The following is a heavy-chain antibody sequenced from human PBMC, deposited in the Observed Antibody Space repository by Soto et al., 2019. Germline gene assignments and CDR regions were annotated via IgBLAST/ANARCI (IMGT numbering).Heavy chain of an antibody. V-gene: IGHV2-5*02. D-gene: IGHD2-15*01. CDR1: GFSLSTSGEG. CDR3: ARIRRAGGSCFDY. CDR2: IYWDDNE. Sequence: QITLKESGPTLVKPTQTLTLTCTFSGFSLSTSGEGVGWVRQPPGQALEWLVSIYWDDNERNSPSRKSRLSITKDTSRNQVVLTMTNMDPVDTATYYCARIRRAGGSCFDYWGQGTRVTVSS. J-gene: IGHJ4*02.